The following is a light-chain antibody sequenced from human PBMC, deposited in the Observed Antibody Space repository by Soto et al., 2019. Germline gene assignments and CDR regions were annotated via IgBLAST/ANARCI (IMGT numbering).Light chain of an antibody. CDR2: DVT. J-gene: IGLJ1*01. V-gene: IGLV2-14*03. Sequence: QSVLTQPASVSGSPGQSITISCTGTSSDVCGYNYVSWYQHHPGKAPRLIIYDVTNRPSGVSNPFSGSQSGNTASLTISGLQPEDEADYYCSSYTTSNTRQIVFGTGTKVTVL. CDR1: SSDVCGYNY. CDR3: SSYTTSNTRQIV.